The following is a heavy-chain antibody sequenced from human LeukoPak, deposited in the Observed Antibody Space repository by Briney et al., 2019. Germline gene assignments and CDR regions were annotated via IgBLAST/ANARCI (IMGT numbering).Heavy chain of an antibody. CDR3: ARANYDILTGYPLPIFDY. Sequence: SETLSLTCTVSGGSISSYYWSWIRQPAGKGLEWIGRIYTSGSTNYNPSLKSLVTMSVDTSKNQFSLKLSSVTAADTAVYYCARANYDILTGYPLPIFDYWGQGTLVTVSS. CDR1: GGSISSYY. CDR2: IYTSGST. J-gene: IGHJ4*02. V-gene: IGHV4-4*07. D-gene: IGHD3-9*01.